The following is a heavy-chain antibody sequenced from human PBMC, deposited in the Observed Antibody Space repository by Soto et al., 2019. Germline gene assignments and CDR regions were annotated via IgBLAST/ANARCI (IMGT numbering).Heavy chain of an antibody. CDR1: GGSFSGYY. Sequence: SETLSLTCAFYGGSFSGYYWSWIRQPPGKGLEWIGEINHSGSTNYNPSLKSRVTISVDTSKNQFSLKLSSVTAADTAVYYCARGKAMVRGVMRVGWFDPWGQGTLVTVSS. V-gene: IGHV4-34*01. J-gene: IGHJ5*02. D-gene: IGHD3-10*01. CDR2: INHSGST. CDR3: ARGKAMVRGVMRVGWFDP.